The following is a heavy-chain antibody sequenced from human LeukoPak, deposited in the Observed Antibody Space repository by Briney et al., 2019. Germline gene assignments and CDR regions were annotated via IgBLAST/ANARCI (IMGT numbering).Heavy chain of an antibody. CDR3: ARVGYGDYLPDY. CDR1: GYTFTSYY. J-gene: IGHJ4*02. D-gene: IGHD4-17*01. CDR2: INPSGGST. V-gene: IGHV1-46*01. Sequence: ASVKVSCKASGYTFTSYYMHWVRQAPGQGLEWMGIINPSGGSTSYTQKFQGRVTMTRDTSTSTVYTELSSLRSEDTAVYYCARVGYGDYLPDYWGQGTLVTVSS.